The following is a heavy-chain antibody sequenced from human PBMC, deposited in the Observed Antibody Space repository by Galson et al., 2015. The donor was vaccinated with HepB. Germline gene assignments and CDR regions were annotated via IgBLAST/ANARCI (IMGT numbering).Heavy chain of an antibody. D-gene: IGHD6-6*01. CDR3: AKESYSSSSVDY. J-gene: IGHJ4*02. CDR1: GFTFDDYA. CDR2: ISWNSGSI. Sequence: SLRLSCAASGFTFDDYAMHWVRQAPGKGLEWVSGISWNSGSIGYADSVKGRFTISRDNAKNSLYLQMNSLRAEDTALYYCAKESYSSSSVDYWGPGTLVTVSS. V-gene: IGHV3-9*01.